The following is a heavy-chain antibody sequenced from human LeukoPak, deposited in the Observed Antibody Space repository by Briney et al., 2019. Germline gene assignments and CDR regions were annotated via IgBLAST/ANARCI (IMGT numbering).Heavy chain of an antibody. CDR3: ARGMVYAILYY. J-gene: IGHJ4*02. V-gene: IGHV4-34*01. CDR1: GGSFSGYY. CDR2: INHSGST. D-gene: IGHD2-8*01. Sequence: SETLSLTCAVYGGSFSGYYWSWIRKPPGKGLEWIGEINHSGSTNYNPSLKSRVTISVDTSKNQFSLKLSSVTAADTAVYYCARGMVYAILYYWGQGTLVTVSS.